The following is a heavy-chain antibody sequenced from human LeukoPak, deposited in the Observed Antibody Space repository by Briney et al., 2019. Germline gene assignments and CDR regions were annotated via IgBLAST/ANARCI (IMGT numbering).Heavy chain of an antibody. CDR2: ISSSSSTI. V-gene: IGHV3-48*04. Sequence: GGSLRLSCAASGFTFSSYSMNWVRQAPGKGLEWVSYISSSSSTIYYADSVKGRFTISRDNAKNSLYLQMNSLRAEDTAVYYCAREDGSPDYWGQGTLVTVSS. J-gene: IGHJ4*02. CDR3: AREDGSPDY. D-gene: IGHD1-26*01. CDR1: GFTFSSYS.